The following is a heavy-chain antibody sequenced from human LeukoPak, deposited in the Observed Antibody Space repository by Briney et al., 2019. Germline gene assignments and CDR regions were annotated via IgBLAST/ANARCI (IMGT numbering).Heavy chain of an antibody. CDR3: ARARNEDY. J-gene: IGHJ4*02. Sequence: GGSLRLSCAASGFTFSSYSMNWVRQAPGKGLEWVSYISSGSSTIYYADSVKGRFTISRDNAKNSLYLQMNSLRAEDTVVYYCARARNEDYWGQGTLVTVSS. D-gene: IGHD1-1*01. V-gene: IGHV3-48*01. CDR2: ISSGSSTI. CDR1: GFTFSSYS.